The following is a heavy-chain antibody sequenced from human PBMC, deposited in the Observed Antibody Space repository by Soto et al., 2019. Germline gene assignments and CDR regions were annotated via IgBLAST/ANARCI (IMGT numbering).Heavy chain of an antibody. CDR3: ATAPPVGARFDY. V-gene: IGHV1-24*01. CDR1: GYTLTELS. J-gene: IGHJ4*02. CDR2: FDPEDGET. Sequence: ASVKFSCKVPGYTLTELSMHWVRQAPGKGLEWMGGFDPEDGETIYAQKFQGRVTMTEDTSTDTAYMELSSLRSEDTAVYYCATAPPVGARFDYWGQGTLVTVSS. D-gene: IGHD1-26*01.